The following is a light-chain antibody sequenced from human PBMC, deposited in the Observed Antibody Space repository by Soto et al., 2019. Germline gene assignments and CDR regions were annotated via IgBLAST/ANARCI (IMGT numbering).Light chain of an antibody. CDR2: GAS. CDR3: QQYGDWPGA. V-gene: IGKV3-20*01. Sequence: EIVLTQSPGTLSLSPGERATLSCGASQSVTSNYLAWYQQKPGQAPRLLIFGASIRVKGIPDRFIGSGSGTDFTLTISRLEPEDFAVYSCQQYGDWPGAFGGGTKVEIK. J-gene: IGKJ4*01. CDR1: QSVTSNY.